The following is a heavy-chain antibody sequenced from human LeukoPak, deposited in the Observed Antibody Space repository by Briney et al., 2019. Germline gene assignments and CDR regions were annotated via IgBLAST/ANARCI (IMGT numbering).Heavy chain of an antibody. CDR1: GFTFSSYG. Sequence: GGSLRLSCAASGFTFSSYGMHWVRQAPGKGLEWVAVISYDGSDKYYADSVKGRFTISRDNSKNTLYLQMNSLRAEDTAVYFCAKDRGVTAKGSFDYWGQGTLVTVSS. CDR2: ISYDGSDK. D-gene: IGHD2-21*02. J-gene: IGHJ4*02. CDR3: AKDRGVTAKGSFDY. V-gene: IGHV3-30*18.